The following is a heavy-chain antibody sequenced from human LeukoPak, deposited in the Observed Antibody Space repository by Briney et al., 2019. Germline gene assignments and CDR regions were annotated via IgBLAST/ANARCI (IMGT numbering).Heavy chain of an antibody. J-gene: IGHJ4*02. CDR2: MWHDGTNK. V-gene: IGHV3-33*06. CDR3: AKEAPGGYFDY. D-gene: IGHD3-16*01. Sequence: GGSLRLSCVASGFSCNTYVMHWVRQGPGKGLEWVAVMWHDGTNKVYADSVKGRFSISRDNSKNTLYLQMNSLRAEDTAVYYCAKEAPGGYFDYCGQGTLVTVSS. CDR1: GFSCNTYV.